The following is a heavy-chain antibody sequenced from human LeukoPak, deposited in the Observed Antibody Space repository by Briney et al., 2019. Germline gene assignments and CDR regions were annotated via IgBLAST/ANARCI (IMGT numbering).Heavy chain of an antibody. CDR2: ISGGGDST. Sequence: GGSLRLSCAASGFTFTSYSMNWVRQAPGKGLEWVSTISGGGDSTYYAGSVKGRFTISRDNSKNTLYLQVNSLRAEDTAVYYCAKGGKWDVTPFDYWGQGTLVTVSS. J-gene: IGHJ4*02. CDR3: AKGGKWDVTPFDY. V-gene: IGHV3-23*01. CDR1: GFTFTSYS. D-gene: IGHD1-26*01.